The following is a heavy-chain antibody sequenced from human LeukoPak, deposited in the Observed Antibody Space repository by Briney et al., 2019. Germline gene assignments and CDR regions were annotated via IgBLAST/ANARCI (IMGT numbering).Heavy chain of an antibody. CDR3: ARAQGVNWHFGY. CDR1: GGTFSSYA. V-gene: IGHV1-69*05. CDR2: IIPIFGTA. J-gene: IGHJ4*02. Sequence: GASVKVSCKASGGTFSSYAISLVRQAPGQGLGWMGGIIPIFGTANYAQKFQGRVTITTDESTSTAYMELSSLRSEDTAVYYCARAQGVNWHFGYWGQGTLVTVSS. D-gene: IGHD1-1*01.